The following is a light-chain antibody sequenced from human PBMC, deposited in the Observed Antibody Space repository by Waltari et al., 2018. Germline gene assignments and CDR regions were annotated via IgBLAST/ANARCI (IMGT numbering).Light chain of an antibody. Sequence: QSALTQPASVSGSPGQSLTISCTGTSSDIGDYNFVPWYQQFPGKAPKLMIYEVSNRPLGVSNRFSGSKSGNTASLTISGLQAEDEADYYCTSYTRSNTWVFGGGTKVTVL. J-gene: IGLJ3*02. CDR3: TSYTRSNTWV. CDR2: EVS. V-gene: IGLV2-14*01. CDR1: SSDIGDYNF.